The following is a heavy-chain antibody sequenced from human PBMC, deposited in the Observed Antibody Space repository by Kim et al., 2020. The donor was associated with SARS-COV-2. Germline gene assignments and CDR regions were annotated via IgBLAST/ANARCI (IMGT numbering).Heavy chain of an antibody. J-gene: IGHJ6*02. D-gene: IGHD3-10*01. CDR2: ISSGGSTI. V-gene: IGHV3-48*03. Sequence: GGSLRLSCAASGFTFSSYEMKWVRQAPGKGLEWVSYISSGGSTIHYADSVKGRFTISRDNTKNSLYLQMNSLRAEDTADYYCARYSYGSGSYGSYYAMDVWGQGTTVTVSS. CDR3: ARYSYGSGSYGSYYAMDV. CDR1: GFTFSSYE.